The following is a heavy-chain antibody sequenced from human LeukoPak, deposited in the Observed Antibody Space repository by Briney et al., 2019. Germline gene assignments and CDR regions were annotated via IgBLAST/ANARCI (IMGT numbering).Heavy chain of an antibody. Sequence: SETLSLTCAVYGGSFSGYYWSWIRQPPGKGLEWIGEINHSGSTNYNPSLKSRVTISVDTSKNQSSLKLSSVTAADTAVYYCTGNYYGSGSYADFDYWGQGTLVTVSS. J-gene: IGHJ4*02. CDR3: TGNYYGSGSYADFDY. CDR1: GGSFSGYY. D-gene: IGHD3-10*01. V-gene: IGHV4-34*01. CDR2: INHSGST.